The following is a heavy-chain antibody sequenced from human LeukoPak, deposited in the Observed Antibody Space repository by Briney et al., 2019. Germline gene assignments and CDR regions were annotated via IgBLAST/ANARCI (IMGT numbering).Heavy chain of an antibody. Sequence: SETLSLTCTVSGGSISSYYWSWIRQPPGKGLEWIGYIYYSGSTNYNPSLKSRVTISVDTSKNQFSLRLSSVTAADTAVYYCASGDDYSNYYFNYWGQGTLVTVSS. CDR3: ASGDDYSNYYFNY. CDR2: IYYSGST. J-gene: IGHJ4*02. CDR1: GGSISSYY. D-gene: IGHD4-11*01. V-gene: IGHV4-59*01.